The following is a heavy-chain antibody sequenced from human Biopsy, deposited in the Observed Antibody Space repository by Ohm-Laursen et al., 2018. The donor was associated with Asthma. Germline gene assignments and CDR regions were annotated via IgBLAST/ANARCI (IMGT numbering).Heavy chain of an antibody. J-gene: IGHJ4*02. CDR2: IYHSGTT. V-gene: IGHV4-59*01. CDR1: GGSITSYY. Sequence: TLSLTCTASGGSITSYYWSWIRQPPGKALEWLGYIYHSGTTNYNPSLKSRVTISVDTSKNQFSLKLTSVTAADTAVYYCARTSQRATVVHFDYWGQGTLVTVSS. D-gene: IGHD4-23*01. CDR3: ARTSQRATVVHFDY.